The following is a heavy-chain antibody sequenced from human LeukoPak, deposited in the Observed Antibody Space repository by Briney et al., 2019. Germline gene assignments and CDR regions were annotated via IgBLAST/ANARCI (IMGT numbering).Heavy chain of an antibody. CDR3: ARYPSYYYDCSGFLF. Sequence: GASVKVSCKASGYTFTSYYMHWVRQAPGQGLEWMGIINPSGGSTSYAQKFQGRVTMTRDTSTSTVYMELSSLRSEDTAVYYCARYPSYYYDCSGFLFWGQGTLVTVSS. J-gene: IGHJ4*02. D-gene: IGHD3-22*01. V-gene: IGHV1-46*03. CDR1: GYTFTSYY. CDR2: INPSGGST.